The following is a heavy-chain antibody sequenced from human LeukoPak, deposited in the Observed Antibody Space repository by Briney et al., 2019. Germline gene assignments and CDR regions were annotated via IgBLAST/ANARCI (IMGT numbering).Heavy chain of an antibody. V-gene: IGHV1-8*03. CDR2: MNPNSGNT. CDR3: ARVSGYSYATFDY. J-gene: IGHJ4*02. D-gene: IGHD5-18*01. Sequence: ASVKVSCKASGYTFTSYDINWVRQATRQGLEWMGWMNPNSGNTGYAQKFQGRVTITRNTSISTAYMELSSLRSEDTAVYYCARVSGYSYATFDYWRQGTLVTVSS. CDR1: GYTFTSYD.